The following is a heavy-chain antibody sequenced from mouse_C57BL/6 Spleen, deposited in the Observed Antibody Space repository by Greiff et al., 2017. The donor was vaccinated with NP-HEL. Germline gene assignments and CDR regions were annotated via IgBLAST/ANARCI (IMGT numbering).Heavy chain of an antibody. J-gene: IGHJ4*01. CDR2: ISSGSSTI. Sequence: EVKLMESGGGLVKPGGSLKLSCAASGFTFSDYGMHWVRQAPEKGLEWVAYISSGSSTIYYADTVKGRFTISRDNAKNTLFLQMTSLRSEDTAMYYCARHSPYYAMDYWGQGTSVTVSS. V-gene: IGHV5-17*01. CDR3: ARHSPYYAMDY. CDR1: GFTFSDYG.